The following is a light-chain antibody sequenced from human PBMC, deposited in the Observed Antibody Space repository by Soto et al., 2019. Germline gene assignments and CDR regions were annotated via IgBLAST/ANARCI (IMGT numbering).Light chain of an antibody. CDR1: SIDLVSYNR. J-gene: IGLJ1*01. Sequence: QSVLTPTPSVSGSPGQSVTISFTGTSIDLVSYNRVSWYQQSPGSAPKLLIYEVRNRPSGVPDRFSGSKSGNTASLTISGLQTADEANYFCSLYTSDNPYVFGAETKVTVL. CDR3: SLYTSDNPYV. CDR2: EVR. V-gene: IGLV2-18*01.